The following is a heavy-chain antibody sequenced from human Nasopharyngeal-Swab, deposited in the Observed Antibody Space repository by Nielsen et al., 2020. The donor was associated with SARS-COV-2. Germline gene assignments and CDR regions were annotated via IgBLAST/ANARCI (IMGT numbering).Heavy chain of an antibody. D-gene: IGHD3-9*01. CDR2: IWYDGSNK. CDR3: ARDSLTYYDILTGYSWFDP. Sequence: GSLRLSCAASGFTFSSYGMHWVRQAPGKGLEWVAVIWYDGSNKYYADSVKGRFTISRDNSKNTLYLQMNSLRAEDTAVYYCARDSLTYYDILTGYSWFDPWGQGTLVTVSS. V-gene: IGHV3-33*01. CDR1: GFTFSSYG. J-gene: IGHJ5*02.